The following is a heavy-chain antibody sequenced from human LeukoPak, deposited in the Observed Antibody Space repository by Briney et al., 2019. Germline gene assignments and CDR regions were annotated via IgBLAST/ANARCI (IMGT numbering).Heavy chain of an antibody. CDR1: GGSFSGYY. CDR2: INHSGST. D-gene: IGHD3-22*01. CDR3: ARAYYYDSSGQEGYYYYGMDV. J-gene: IGHJ6*02. Sequence: SETLSLTCAVYGGSFSGYYWSWLRQPPGKGLEWIGEINHSGSTNYNPSLKSRVTISVDTSKNQFSLKLSSVTAADTAVYYCARAYYYDSSGQEGYYYYGMDVWGQGTTVTVSS. V-gene: IGHV4-34*01.